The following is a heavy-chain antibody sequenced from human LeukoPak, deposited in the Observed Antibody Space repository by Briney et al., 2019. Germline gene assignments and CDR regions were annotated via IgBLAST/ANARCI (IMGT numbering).Heavy chain of an antibody. D-gene: IGHD4-17*01. J-gene: IGHJ4*02. Sequence: QTGGSLRLSCVPSGFSFSNYAMSWVRQAPGKGLEWVSSISGSGGSTHYVDSVKGRFTISRDKTKNTLYLQMNSLRAEDTAVYYCARADDYGDFDYWGQGTLVAVSS. V-gene: IGHV3-23*01. CDR1: GFSFSNYA. CDR2: ISGSGGST. CDR3: ARADDYGDFDY.